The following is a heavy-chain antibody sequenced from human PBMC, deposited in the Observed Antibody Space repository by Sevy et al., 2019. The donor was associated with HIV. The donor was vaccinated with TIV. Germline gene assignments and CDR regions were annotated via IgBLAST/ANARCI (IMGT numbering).Heavy chain of an antibody. CDR2: ISYDGSNK. CDR3: ARDSNGMDV. J-gene: IGHJ6*02. CDR1: GFTFSSYA. V-gene: IGHV3-30-3*01. Sequence: GGSLRLSCAASGFTFSSYAMHWVRQAPGKGLEWVVVISYDGSNKYYADSVKGRFTISRDNSKNTLYLQMNSLRAEDTAVYYCARDSNGMDVWGQGTTVTVSS.